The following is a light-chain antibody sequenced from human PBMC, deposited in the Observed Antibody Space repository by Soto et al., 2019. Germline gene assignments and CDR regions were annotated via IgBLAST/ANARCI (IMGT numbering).Light chain of an antibody. CDR2: AAS. V-gene: IGKV1-39*01. CDR1: QSIHRY. Sequence: DIQMTQSPYSQSASLGDRITITCRSSQSIHRYVNWYQQKPGNAPKLLIYAASSVQSGVPSRFSGSGSETDFTLTITSLQPDDFATYYCQQDFSTPRSFGGGTRVDI. CDR3: QQDFSTPRS. J-gene: IGKJ4*02.